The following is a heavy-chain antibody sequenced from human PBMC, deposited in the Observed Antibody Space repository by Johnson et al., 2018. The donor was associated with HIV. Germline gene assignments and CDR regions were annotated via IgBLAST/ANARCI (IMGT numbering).Heavy chain of an antibody. Sequence: EVQLVESGGGLVQPGRSLRLSCAASGFTFDDYAMHWVRQAPGKGLEWVSGISWNSGSIGYADSVKGRFTLPRDNSKNTLYLQMNSLRAEDTAVYYCAKDRGDGVAARRRSAFDIWGQGTMVTVSS. CDR3: AKDRGDGVAARRRSAFDI. CDR2: ISWNSGSI. V-gene: IGHV3-9*01. D-gene: IGHD6-6*01. J-gene: IGHJ3*02. CDR1: GFTFDDYA.